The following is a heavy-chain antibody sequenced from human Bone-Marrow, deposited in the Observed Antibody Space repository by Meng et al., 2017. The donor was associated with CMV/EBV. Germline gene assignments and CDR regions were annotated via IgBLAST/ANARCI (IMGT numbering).Heavy chain of an antibody. V-gene: IGHV4-34*08. CDR2: IHHNGKT. J-gene: IGHJ4*02. D-gene: IGHD3-3*01. Sequence: GSLRLSCAASGFTFSSYSMNWVRQAPGKGLEWIGEIHHNGKTNYNPSLKNRVTISLRTSANQFSLEVTSVTAADTAVYYCAIRGGGYYPFYFDSWGQGTLVTVSS. CDR3: AIRGGGYYPFYFDS. CDR1: GFTFSSYS.